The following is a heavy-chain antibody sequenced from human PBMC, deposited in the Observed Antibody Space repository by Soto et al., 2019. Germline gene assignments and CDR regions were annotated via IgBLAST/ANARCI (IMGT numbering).Heavy chain of an antibody. J-gene: IGHJ5*02. D-gene: IGHD1-1*01. CDR3: VRDGTKNLRDWFDT. Sequence: SETLSLTCNVSAASLAGYYWSWIRQPPGKGLEWIGRIYATGTTDYNPSLKSRLTMSVDMSKKQFSLTLRSVAAADTAMYYCVRDGTKNLRDWFDTWGQGTLVT. V-gene: IGHV4-4*07. CDR2: IYATGTT. CDR1: AASLAGYY.